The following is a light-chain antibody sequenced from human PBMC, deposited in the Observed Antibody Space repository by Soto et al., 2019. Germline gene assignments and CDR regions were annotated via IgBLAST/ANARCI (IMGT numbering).Light chain of an antibody. Sequence: DIVMTQSPLSLPVTPGEPASISCRSSQNLLHSNGYNYLEWYLQKPGHSPQLLIYLGSTRASGVPDRFSGSGSGTDFTLRINTVEAEDVGVYYCMQALKVHFNFGTGTKVDI. CDR2: LGS. CDR1: QNLLHSNGYNY. V-gene: IGKV2-28*01. J-gene: IGKJ3*01. CDR3: MQALKVHFN.